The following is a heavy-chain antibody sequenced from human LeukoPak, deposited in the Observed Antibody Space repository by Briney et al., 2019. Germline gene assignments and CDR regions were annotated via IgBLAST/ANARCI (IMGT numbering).Heavy chain of an antibody. Sequence: GGSLRLSCAASAFIFDDYAMHWVRQAPGKGLEWVSGISWNSGSIGYADSVKGRFTISRDNAKNSLYLQMNSLRAEDTALYYCAKALIPGIAVAGTGTFDYWGQGTLVTVSS. CDR2: ISWNSGSI. CDR3: AKALIPGIAVAGTGTFDY. V-gene: IGHV3-9*01. CDR1: AFIFDDYA. D-gene: IGHD6-19*01. J-gene: IGHJ4*02.